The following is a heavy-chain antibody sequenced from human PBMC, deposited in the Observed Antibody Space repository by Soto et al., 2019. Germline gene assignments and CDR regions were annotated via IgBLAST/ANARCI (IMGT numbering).Heavy chain of an antibody. D-gene: IGHD6-19*01. CDR2: ISYDGSNK. Sequence: PGGSLRLSCAASGFTFSSYAMHWVRQAPGKGLEWVAVISYDGSNKYYADSVKGRFTISRDNSKNTLYLQMNSLSAEDTAVYYCARQEKWLVLGAFDIWGQGTMVTVSS. CDR3: ARQEKWLVLGAFDI. V-gene: IGHV3-30-3*01. CDR1: GFTFSSYA. J-gene: IGHJ3*02.